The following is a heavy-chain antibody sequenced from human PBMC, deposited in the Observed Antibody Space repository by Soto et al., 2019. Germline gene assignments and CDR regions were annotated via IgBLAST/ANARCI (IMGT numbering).Heavy chain of an antibody. CDR2: IYYSGTT. CDR3: ARSQRGRTAFTFDY. CDR1: GDSVSNDNYY. V-gene: IGHV4-61*01. D-gene: IGHD3-16*01. J-gene: IGHJ4*02. Sequence: SETLSLTCAVSGDSVSNDNYYWSWIRQPPGKGLEWIGYIYYSGTTNYNSYLKSRLSLSVDMSKNQFSLKLASVTAADTAVYFCARSQRGRTAFTFDYWGQGALVTVPQ.